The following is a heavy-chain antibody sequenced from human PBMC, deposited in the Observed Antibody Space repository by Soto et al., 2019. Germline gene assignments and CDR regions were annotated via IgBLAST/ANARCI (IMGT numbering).Heavy chain of an antibody. V-gene: IGHV4-59*01. D-gene: IGHD3-3*01. CDR2: IYYSGST. J-gene: IGHJ5*02. CDR1: GGSISSYY. Sequence: SETLSLTCTASGGSISSYYWSWIRQPPGKGLEWIGYIYYSGSTNYNPSLKSRVNISVETSKNQFSLKLSSVTAADTAVYYCARDCRVYGSLFGRFGWFDPWGQGTLVTVSS. CDR3: ARDCRVYGSLFGRFGWFDP.